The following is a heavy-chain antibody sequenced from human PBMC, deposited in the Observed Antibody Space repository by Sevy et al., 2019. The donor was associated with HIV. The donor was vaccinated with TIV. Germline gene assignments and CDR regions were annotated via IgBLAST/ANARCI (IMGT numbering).Heavy chain of an antibody. J-gene: IGHJ3*02. CDR1: GFTVSSNY. Sequence: GGSLRLSCAASGFTVSSNYMSRVRQAPGKGLEWVSVIYSGGSTYYADSVKGRFTISRDNSKNTLYLQMNSLRAEDTAVYYCASGYYYDSSGPPAAAFDIWGQGTMVTVSS. V-gene: IGHV3-53*01. CDR2: IYSGGST. D-gene: IGHD3-22*01. CDR3: ASGYYYDSSGPPAAAFDI.